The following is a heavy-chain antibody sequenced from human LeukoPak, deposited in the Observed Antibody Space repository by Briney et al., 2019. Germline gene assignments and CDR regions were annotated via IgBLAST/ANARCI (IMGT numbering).Heavy chain of an antibody. V-gene: IGHV1-69*08. CDR1: VGSFSDYS. J-gene: IGHJ5*02. D-gene: IGHD5-12*01. Sequence: GSSVKVSCKASVGSFSDYSISWVRQAPGQGLEWMGRIIAILDTAHYAQKFQGRFTITADKSTTTVYMELSSLRSDDTAVYYCVRSGYDYDWFDPWGQGTLVTVSS. CDR3: VRSGYDYDWFDP. CDR2: IIAILDTA.